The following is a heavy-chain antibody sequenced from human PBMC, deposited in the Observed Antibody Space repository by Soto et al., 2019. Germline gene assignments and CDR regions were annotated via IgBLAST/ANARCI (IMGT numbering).Heavy chain of an antibody. J-gene: IGHJ3*02. Sequence: EEQLVESGGGLVQPGGSLRLSCAASGFTFSPYSMNWVRQAPGKGLEWVSYISSSSSTIYYADSVKGRFTISRDNAKNSLWLQMNSLRXEXTAMYYCVRDRMWEQWLGPHDAFEIWGQGTMVNVSS. D-gene: IGHD6-19*01. CDR3: VRDRMWEQWLGPHDAFEI. CDR1: GFTFSPYS. CDR2: ISSSSSTI. V-gene: IGHV3-48*02.